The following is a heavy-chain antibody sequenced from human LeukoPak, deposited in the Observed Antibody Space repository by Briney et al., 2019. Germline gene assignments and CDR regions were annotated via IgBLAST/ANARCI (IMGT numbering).Heavy chain of an antibody. J-gene: IGHJ4*02. D-gene: IGHD2-2*01. Sequence: ASVKVSCKASGYTFTSYGISWVRQAPGQGLEWMGRISAYNGNTNYAQKLQGRVTMTTDTSTSTAYMELRSLRSDDTAVYYCARDREGYQLPRHYFDYWGQGTLVTVSS. CDR1: GYTFTSYG. V-gene: IGHV1-18*01. CDR2: ISAYNGNT. CDR3: ARDREGYQLPRHYFDY.